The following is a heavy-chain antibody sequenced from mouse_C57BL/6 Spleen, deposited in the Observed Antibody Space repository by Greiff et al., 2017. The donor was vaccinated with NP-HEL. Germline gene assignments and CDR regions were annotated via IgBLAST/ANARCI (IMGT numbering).Heavy chain of an antibody. Sequence: EVQLQQSGPELVKPGASVKISCKASGYSFTGYYMNWVKQSPEKSLEWIGEINPSTGGTTYTQKFKAKATLTVDKSSSTAYMPLKSLTSEDSAVYYCARRGYYGSSYFDYWGQGTTLTVSS. CDR2: INPSTGGT. D-gene: IGHD1-1*01. V-gene: IGHV1-42*01. CDR1: GYSFTGYY. J-gene: IGHJ2*01. CDR3: ARRGYYGSSYFDY.